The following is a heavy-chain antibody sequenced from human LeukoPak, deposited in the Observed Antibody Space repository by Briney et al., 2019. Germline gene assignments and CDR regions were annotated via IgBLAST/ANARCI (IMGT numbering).Heavy chain of an antibody. CDR3: AKDLINYYYGMDV. CDR1: GFTFSSYG. Sequence: GGSLRLSCAASGFTFSSYGMHWVRQAPGKGLEWVAVISYDGSNKYYADSVKGRFTISRDNSKNTLYLQMNSQRAEDTAVYYCAKDLINYYYGMDVWGQGTTVTVSS. CDR2: ISYDGSNK. J-gene: IGHJ6*02. V-gene: IGHV3-30*18.